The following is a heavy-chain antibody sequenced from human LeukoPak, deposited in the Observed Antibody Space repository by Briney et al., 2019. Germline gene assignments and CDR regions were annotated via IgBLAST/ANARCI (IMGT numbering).Heavy chain of an antibody. V-gene: IGHV4-59*01. CDR1: GASISSSF. D-gene: IGHD5/OR15-5a*01. CDR2: IYYTGST. CDR3: ARRMTVSATNWFDP. J-gene: IGHJ5*02. Sequence: PSETLSLTCTVSGASISSSFWTWIRQSPGKGLEWLAYIYYTGSTNLNPSLKSRLTISVDTSKNQFSLRLSSVTAADTAIYYCARRMTVSATNWFDPWGQGTLVTVSS.